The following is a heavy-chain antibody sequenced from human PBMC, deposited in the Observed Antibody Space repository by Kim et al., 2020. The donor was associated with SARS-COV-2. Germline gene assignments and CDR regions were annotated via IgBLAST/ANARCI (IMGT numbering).Heavy chain of an antibody. D-gene: IGHD3-3*01. J-gene: IGHJ6*02. CDR2: IDHSGVT. CDR3: ARGRAGVVPSPIMGLVPSYDYYALDV. Sequence: SETLSLTCAVYVGSFSDYQWTWIRQSPGRGLEWIGEIDHSGVTNSSPSLRSRVAITAAPSKIQFSLKLKSVTAADTAVYFCARGRAGVVPSPIMGLVPSYDYYALDVWGQGTTVSVSS. CDR1: VGSFSDYQ. V-gene: IGHV4-34*01.